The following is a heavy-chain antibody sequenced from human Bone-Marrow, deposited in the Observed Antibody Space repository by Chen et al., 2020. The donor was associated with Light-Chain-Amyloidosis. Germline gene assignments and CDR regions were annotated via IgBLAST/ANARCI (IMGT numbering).Heavy chain of an antibody. CDR3: ARRRDGYNFDY. J-gene: IGHJ4*02. Sequence: EVQLEQSGPEVKKPGESLKISCKGSGYTFPNYWIGWVRQMPGKGLEGMGVNYPDDAAARYSPSFEGQVTSSADKSITTAYLQWSSLKASDTAMYYCARRRDGYNFDYWGQGTLVTFSS. CDR2: NYPDDAAA. CDR1: GYTFPNYW. D-gene: IGHD5-12*01. V-gene: IGHV5-51*01.